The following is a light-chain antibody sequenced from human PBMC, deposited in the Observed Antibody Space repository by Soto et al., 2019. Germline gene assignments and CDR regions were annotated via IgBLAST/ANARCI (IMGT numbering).Light chain of an antibody. J-gene: IGKJ4*01. CDR1: QSVSSSF. Sequence: QSPGTLSLSPGERATLSCRASQSVSSSFLAWYQQKPGQAPRLLIYGASSRATGIPDRFSGSGSGTDFTLTISRLEPEDVAVYYCQQYGSSPLTFGGGTKVEIK. V-gene: IGKV3-20*01. CDR2: GAS. CDR3: QQYGSSPLT.